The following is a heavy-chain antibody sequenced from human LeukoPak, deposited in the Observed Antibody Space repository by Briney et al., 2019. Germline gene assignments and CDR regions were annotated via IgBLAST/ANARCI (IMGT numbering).Heavy chain of an antibody. CDR3: TTGVTIFGDREGYFDY. Sequence: GGSLRLSRAASGFTFSSYVMSWVRQAPGKGLEWVGRIKSKTDGGTTDYAAPVKGRFTISRDDSKNTLYLQMNSLKTEDTAVYYCTTGVTIFGDREGYFDYWGQGTLVTVSS. CDR2: IKSKTDGGTT. CDR1: GFTFSSYV. D-gene: IGHD3-3*01. J-gene: IGHJ4*02. V-gene: IGHV3-15*01.